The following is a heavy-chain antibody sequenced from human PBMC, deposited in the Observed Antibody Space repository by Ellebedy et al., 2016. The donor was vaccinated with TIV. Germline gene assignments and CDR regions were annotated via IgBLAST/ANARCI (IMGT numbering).Heavy chain of an antibody. CDR3: ADGLGYSYGNYYYGMDV. J-gene: IGHJ6*02. V-gene: IGHV1-69*13. Sequence: SVKVSCXASGGTFSSYAISWVRQAPGQGLEWMGGIIPIFGTANYAQKFQGKVTITADESTSTAYMELSSLRSEDTAVYYCADGLGYSYGNYYYGMDVWGQGTTVTVSS. D-gene: IGHD5-18*01. CDR1: GGTFSSYA. CDR2: IIPIFGTA.